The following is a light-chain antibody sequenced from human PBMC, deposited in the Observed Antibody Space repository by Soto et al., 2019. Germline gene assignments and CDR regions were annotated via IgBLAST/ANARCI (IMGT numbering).Light chain of an antibody. J-gene: IGLJ3*02. V-gene: IGLV2-11*01. CDR3: CSYAGSYTLV. CDR1: SSDVGGYNF. Sequence: QSALTQPRSVSGSTGQSVTISCTGTSSDVGGYNFVSWYQHHPGKAPKLMIYDVSKRPSGVPDRFSGSKSGSTASLTISGLQAEDVADYYCCSYAGSYTLVFGGGTKLTVL. CDR2: DVS.